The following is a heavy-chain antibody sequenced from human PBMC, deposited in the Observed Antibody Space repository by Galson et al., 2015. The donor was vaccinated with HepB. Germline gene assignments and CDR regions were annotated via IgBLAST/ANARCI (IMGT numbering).Heavy chain of an antibody. J-gene: IGHJ5*02. D-gene: IGHD1-26*01. V-gene: IGHV3-30*14. CDR1: GFTFSSYA. CDR3: ARDGMGARGWFDP. CDR2: ISYDGSNK. Sequence: SLRLSCAASGFTFSSYAMHWVRQAPGKGLEWVAVISYDGSNKYYADSVKGRFSISRDNSKNTLYLQMNSLRAEDTAVYYCARDGMGARGWFDPWGQGTLVTVSS.